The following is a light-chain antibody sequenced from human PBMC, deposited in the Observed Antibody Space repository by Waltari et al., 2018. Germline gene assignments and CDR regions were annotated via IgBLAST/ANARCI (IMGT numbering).Light chain of an antibody. CDR2: EVS. J-gene: IGLJ2*01. V-gene: IGLV2-8*01. CDR3: SSYAGSNNLV. CDR1: SSDVGAYDY. Sequence: QSALTQPPSASGSPGQSVTISCTGTSSDVGAYDYVSWYQHHPGKAPKLLLSEVSKRPSGVPDRFSGSRSGNTASLTVSGLQAEDEADYYCSSYAGSNNLVFGGGTKLTVL.